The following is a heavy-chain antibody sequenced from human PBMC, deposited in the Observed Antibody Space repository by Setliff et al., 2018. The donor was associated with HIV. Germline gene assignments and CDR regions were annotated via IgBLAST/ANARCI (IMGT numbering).Heavy chain of an antibody. V-gene: IGHV1-46*01. J-gene: IGHJ4*02. Sequence: ASVKVSCKASGYTFTDYYVHWVRQAPGQGLEWMGVIYPSGGNANYAQKFQGRVTMTRDASTSTVYMEVNSLRSEDTAVYYCAREAHGGNPWGDYWGQGTLVTVSS. CDR1: GYTFTDYY. D-gene: IGHD2-15*01. CDR3: AREAHGGNPWGDY. CDR2: IYPSGGNA.